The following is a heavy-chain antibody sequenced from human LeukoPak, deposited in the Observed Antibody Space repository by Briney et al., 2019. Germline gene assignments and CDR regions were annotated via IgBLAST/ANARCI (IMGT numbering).Heavy chain of an antibody. J-gene: IGHJ3*02. CDR2: IYNDGSST. D-gene: IGHD1-26*01. Sequence: GGSLRLSCAASGFTFNSYSMNWVRQAPGKGLVWVSRIYNDGSSTSYADSVKGRFTISRDNAKSTLYLQMNSLRADDTAVFYCARVRGGSGRSYAADAFDIWGQGTMVTVSS. CDR3: ARVRGGSGRSYAADAFDI. V-gene: IGHV3-74*01. CDR1: GFTFNSYS.